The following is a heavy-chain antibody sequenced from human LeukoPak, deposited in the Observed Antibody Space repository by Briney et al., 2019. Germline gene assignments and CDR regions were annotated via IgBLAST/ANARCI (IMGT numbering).Heavy chain of an antibody. CDR1: GFTVSSNY. D-gene: IGHD1-26*01. V-gene: IGHV3-66*01. CDR2: IYSGGST. Sequence: PGGSLRLSCAASGFTVSSNYMSWVRQAPGKGLEWVSVIYSGGSTYYADSVKGRFTISRDNSKNTLYLQMNSLRAEDTAVYYCAIVGATNDFDYWGQGTLVTVSS. CDR3: AIVGATNDFDY. J-gene: IGHJ4*02.